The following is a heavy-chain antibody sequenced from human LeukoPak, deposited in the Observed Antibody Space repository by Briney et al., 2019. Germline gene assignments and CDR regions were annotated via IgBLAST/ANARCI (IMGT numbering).Heavy chain of an antibody. CDR2: IYYSGST. V-gene: IGHV4-31*03. CDR3: ARGSGGGELSSFDY. J-gene: IGHJ4*02. Sequence: SQTLSLTCTVSGGSISSGGYYWSWIRQHPGKGLEWIGYIYYSGSTYYNPSLKSRVTISVDTSKNQFSLKLSSVIAADTAVYYCARGSGGGELSSFDYWGQGTLVTVSS. D-gene: IGHD3-16*02. CDR1: GGSISSGGYY.